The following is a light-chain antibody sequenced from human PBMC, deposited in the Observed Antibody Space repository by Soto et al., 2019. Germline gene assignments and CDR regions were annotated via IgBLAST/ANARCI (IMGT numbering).Light chain of an antibody. CDR3: QQLNTYLMYT. V-gene: IGKV1-9*01. J-gene: IGKJ2*01. CDR2: AAS. Sequence: DIQLTQSPSFLSASVGDRVTITCRASQGISNDLAWYQQKPGKAPQLLIYAASTLQSGVPSRFSGSGSGTEFTLTISSLQSEDFATYYCQQLNTYLMYTFGQGTKLESK. CDR1: QGISND.